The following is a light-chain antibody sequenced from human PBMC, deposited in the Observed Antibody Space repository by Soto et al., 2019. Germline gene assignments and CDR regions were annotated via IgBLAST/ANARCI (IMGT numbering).Light chain of an antibody. CDR2: DAS. Sequence: DIQMTQSPSTLSSSLGDTVTISCRASQSISNCLAWYQHKPGKAPRLLIFDASSWASGVPSRFSGSGSGTEFTLTIISLQPDDSVSYYCQQYSSYSTTFGQGTRVEIK. CDR3: QQYSSYSTT. J-gene: IGKJ5*01. V-gene: IGKV1-5*01. CDR1: QSISNC.